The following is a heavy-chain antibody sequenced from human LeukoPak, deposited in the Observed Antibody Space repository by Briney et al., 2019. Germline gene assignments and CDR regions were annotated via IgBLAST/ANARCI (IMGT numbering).Heavy chain of an antibody. CDR1: GSSVTELS. CDR3: AAGRPYSLLDY. V-gene: IGHV1-24*01. D-gene: IGHD5-18*01. CDR2: FDVIDSET. Sequence: ASVKVSCTVSGSSVTELSLYWVRQAPGKGLEWMGGFDVIDSETFYAQKFQGRVTMTEVSSTDTAYMELRSLTSDDTALYYCAAGRPYSLLDYWGQGALVTVSS. J-gene: IGHJ4*02.